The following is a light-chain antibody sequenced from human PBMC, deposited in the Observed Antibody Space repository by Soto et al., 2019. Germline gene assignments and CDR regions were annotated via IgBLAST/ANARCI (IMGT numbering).Light chain of an antibody. CDR3: QQNKDWPGT. CDR2: GAS. J-gene: IGKJ1*01. V-gene: IGKV3-20*01. Sequence: EVVLTQSPGTLSLSPGESATLSCRASQSVSSSYLAWYQQKPGQAPRLLIYGASSRATGIPDRLSGSGSGTDFTLTISRLEPEDFAVYYGQQNKDWPGTFGQGTKVDIK. CDR1: QSVSSSY.